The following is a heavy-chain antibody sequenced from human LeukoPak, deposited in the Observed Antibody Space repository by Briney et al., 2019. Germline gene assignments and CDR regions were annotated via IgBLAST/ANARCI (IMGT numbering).Heavy chain of an antibody. CDR1: GFTFSSYA. D-gene: IGHD6-19*01. V-gene: IGHV3-23*01. CDR3: AKDLEQWLVLGLFDY. Sequence: GGSLRLSCAASGFTFSSYAMSWVRQAPGKGLEWVSAISGSGGSTYYADSVKGRFTISRDNSKNTLYLQMSSLRAEDTAVYYCAKDLEQWLVLGLFDYWGQGTLVTVSS. J-gene: IGHJ4*02. CDR2: ISGSGGST.